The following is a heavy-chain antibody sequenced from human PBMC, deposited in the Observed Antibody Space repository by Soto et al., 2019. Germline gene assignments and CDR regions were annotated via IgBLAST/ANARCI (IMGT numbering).Heavy chain of an antibody. Sequence: ASVKVSCKASGYTFTGYYMHWVRQAPGQGLEWMGWINPNSGGTNYAQKFQGWVTMTRDTSISTAYMELSRLRSDDTAVYYCARAVGYSSSWEVYYYYGMDVWGQGTTVTVYS. J-gene: IGHJ6*02. CDR2: INPNSGGT. CDR1: GYTFTGYY. V-gene: IGHV1-2*04. D-gene: IGHD6-13*01. CDR3: ARAVGYSSSWEVYYYYGMDV.